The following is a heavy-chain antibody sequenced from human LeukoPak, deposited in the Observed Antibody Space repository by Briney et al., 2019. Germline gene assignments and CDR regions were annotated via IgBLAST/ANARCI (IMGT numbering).Heavy chain of an antibody. V-gene: IGHV1-69*05. CDR3: ARDRGYSSSRRDYYYYYMDV. CDR1: GGTFSSYA. D-gene: IGHD6-13*01. CDR2: IIPIFGTA. J-gene: IGHJ6*03. Sequence: ASVKVSCKASGGTFSSYAISWVRQAPGQGLEGMGGIIPIFGTANYAQTFQGRVTITTDESTSTAYRELSSLRSEDTAVYYCARDRGYSSSRRDYYYYYMDVWGKGTPVTVSS.